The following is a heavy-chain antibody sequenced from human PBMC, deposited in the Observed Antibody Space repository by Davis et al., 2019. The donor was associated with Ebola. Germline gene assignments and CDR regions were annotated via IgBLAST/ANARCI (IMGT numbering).Heavy chain of an antibody. Sequence: GESLKISCAASGFTFSNYAMNWVRQAPGKGLEWVSTISGSGDGTYYADSVKGRFTISRDDSKNTLYLQMTSLRAEDTAVYYCAKDRRRDTMIAVVITWIDYWGQGTLVTVSS. V-gene: IGHV3-23*01. CDR2: ISGSGDGT. J-gene: IGHJ4*02. CDR3: AKDRRRDTMIAVVITWIDY. CDR1: GFTFSNYA. D-gene: IGHD3-22*01.